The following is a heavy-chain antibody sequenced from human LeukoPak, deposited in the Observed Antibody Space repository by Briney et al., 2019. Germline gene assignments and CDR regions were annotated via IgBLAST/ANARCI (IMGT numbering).Heavy chain of an antibody. CDR2: ISENGKYT. Sequence: GGSLRLSCAASGFTFSSYLMTWVRRAPGMGLEWVSSISENGKYTSYADSVKGRFTVSRDNSKNTVYLQMNSLRAEDTAVYYCAKVHLTYYYDSSGYGFQDYWGQGTLVTVSS. CDR3: AKVHLTYYYDSSGYGFQDY. D-gene: IGHD3-22*01. CDR1: GFTFSSYL. V-gene: IGHV3-23*01. J-gene: IGHJ4*02.